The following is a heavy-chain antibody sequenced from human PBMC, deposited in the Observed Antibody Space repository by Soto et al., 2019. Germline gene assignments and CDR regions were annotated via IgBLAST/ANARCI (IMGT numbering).Heavy chain of an antibody. D-gene: IGHD4-17*01. J-gene: IGHJ5*02. CDR2: MNPNSGNT. Sequence: QVQLVQSGAEVKKPGASVKVSCKASGYTFTSYAINWVRQATGQGLEWMGWMNPNSGNTGYAQKFQGRVTMTRNTSISTAYMELSSLRSEDTAVYYCARPLYHIDMTTVTTGWFDPWGQGTLVTVSS. CDR3: ARPLYHIDMTTVTTGWFDP. CDR1: GYTFTSYA. V-gene: IGHV1-8*01.